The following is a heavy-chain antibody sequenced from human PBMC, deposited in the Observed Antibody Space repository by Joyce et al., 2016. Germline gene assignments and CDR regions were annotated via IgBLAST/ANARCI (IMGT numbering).Heavy chain of an antibody. CDR2: TYVRSKWFS. V-gene: IGHV6-1*01. CDR3: AREHCSDTYCYSPYYFDF. Sequence: QVQLQQSGPGLVKLSQTLSLACAISGDSVSRTGAAWNWIRQSPSRGLGWLCRTYVRSKWFSDSAVSVRSRITINPDTSRNLFSLQLNSVTPEDTAVYYCAREHCSDTYCYSPYYFDFWGQGILVTVSS. CDR1: GDSVSRTGAA. J-gene: IGHJ4*02. D-gene: IGHD2-15*01.